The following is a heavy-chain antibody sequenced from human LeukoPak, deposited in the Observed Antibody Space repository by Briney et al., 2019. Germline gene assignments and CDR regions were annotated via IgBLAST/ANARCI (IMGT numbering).Heavy chain of an antibody. CDR2: IYYTGST. D-gene: IGHD3-10*01. CDR3: ARGLYFYSGSGQHRLDY. Sequence: SETLSLTCAVSGGSIGASINSPNWWSWVRQPPGKGPEWIGSIYYTGSTYYNPSLKSRVTISLDTSKNQFSLKMRSVTAADTAVYYCARGLYFYSGSGQHRLDYWGQGILVTVSS. CDR1: GGSIGASINSPNW. J-gene: IGHJ4*02. V-gene: IGHV4-39*07.